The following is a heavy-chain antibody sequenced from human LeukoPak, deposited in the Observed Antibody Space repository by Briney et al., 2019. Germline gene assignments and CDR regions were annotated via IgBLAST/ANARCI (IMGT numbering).Heavy chain of an antibody. CDR2: IYSGGST. J-gene: IGHJ4*02. Sequence: PGGSLRLSCAASGFTASTTYMSWVRQAPGKGLEWVSVIYSGGSTYYGDSVKGRFTISRDNSKNTLYLQMSSLRAEDTAVYYCVKDLGYGDGLWASPFDYWGQGTLVTVSS. CDR3: VKDLGYGDGLWASPFDY. CDR1: GFTASTTY. V-gene: IGHV3-53*05. D-gene: IGHD4-17*01.